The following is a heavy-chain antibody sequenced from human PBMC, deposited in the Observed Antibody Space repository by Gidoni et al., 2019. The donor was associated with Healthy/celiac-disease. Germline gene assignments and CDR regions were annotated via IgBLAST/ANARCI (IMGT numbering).Heavy chain of an antibody. D-gene: IGHD1-1*01. CDR3: ARDPRYNWNDVYYYYGMDV. Sequence: EVQLVESGGGLVQPGGSLRLSCAASGFTFSSYSMNWVRQAPGKGLEWVSYISSSSSTIYYADSVKGRFTISRDNAKNSLYLQMNSLRAEDTAVYYCARDPRYNWNDVYYYYGMDVWGQGTTVTVSS. J-gene: IGHJ6*02. CDR1: GFTFSSYS. V-gene: IGHV3-48*01. CDR2: ISSSSSTI.